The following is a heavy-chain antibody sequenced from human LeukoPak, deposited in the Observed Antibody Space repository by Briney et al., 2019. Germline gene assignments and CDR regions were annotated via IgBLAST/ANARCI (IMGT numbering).Heavy chain of an antibody. CDR3: AKTRGLVVTTTYFDY. CDR2: IRYDGSNK. CDR1: GFTFSSYG. Sequence: GWSLRLSCAASGFTFSSYGMHWVRQAPGKGLEWVAFIRYDGSNKYYADSVKGRFTISRDNSKNTLYLQMNSLRAEDTAVYYCAKTRGLVVTTTYFDYWGQGTLVTVSS. J-gene: IGHJ4*02. V-gene: IGHV3-30*02. D-gene: IGHD3-22*01.